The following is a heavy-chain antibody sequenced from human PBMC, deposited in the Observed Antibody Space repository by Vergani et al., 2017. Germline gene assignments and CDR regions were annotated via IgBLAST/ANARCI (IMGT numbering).Heavy chain of an antibody. Sequence: QVQLVQSGAEVKKPGSSVKVSCKASGGTFSSYAISWVRQAPGQGLEWMGGIIPIFGTANYAQKFQGRVTITADESTSTAYMELSSLRSEDTAVYYCAGWYNWNDVGDYYYMDVWGKGTTVTVSS. D-gene: IGHD1-1*01. J-gene: IGHJ6*03. V-gene: IGHV1-69*01. CDR1: GGTFSSYA. CDR2: IIPIFGTA. CDR3: AGWYNWNDVGDYYYMDV.